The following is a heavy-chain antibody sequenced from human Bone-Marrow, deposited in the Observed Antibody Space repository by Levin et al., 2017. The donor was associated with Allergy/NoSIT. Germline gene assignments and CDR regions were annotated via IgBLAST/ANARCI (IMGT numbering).Heavy chain of an antibody. Sequence: GGSLRLSCAASGFTFSSYDMHWVRQATGKGLEWVSAIGTAGDTYYPGSVKGRFTISRENAKNSLYLQMNSLRAGDTAVYYPCIAVAGTNYYYGMDVWGQGTTVTVSS. CDR1: GFTFSSYD. CDR3: CIAVAGTNYYYGMDV. CDR2: IGTAGDT. J-gene: IGHJ6*02. D-gene: IGHD6-19*01. V-gene: IGHV3-13*01.